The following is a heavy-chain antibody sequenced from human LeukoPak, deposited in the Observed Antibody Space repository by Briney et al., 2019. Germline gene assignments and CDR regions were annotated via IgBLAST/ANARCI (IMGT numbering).Heavy chain of an antibody. D-gene: IGHD3-22*01. V-gene: IGHV3-48*03. Sequence: GGSLRLSCAASAFTFSSYEMNWVRQAPGKGLEWVSYINSSGSNRYYADSVKGRFTISRDNAKNSLYLQMNSLRAEDTAIYYCARDRGYYYDSGGYYELDYWGQGTLVTVSS. CDR2: INSSGSNR. CDR3: ARDRGYYYDSGGYYELDY. J-gene: IGHJ4*02. CDR1: AFTFSSYE.